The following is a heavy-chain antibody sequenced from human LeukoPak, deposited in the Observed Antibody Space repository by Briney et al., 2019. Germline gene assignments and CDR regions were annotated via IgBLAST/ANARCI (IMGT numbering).Heavy chain of an antibody. J-gene: IGHJ5*02. Sequence: PGGSLRLSCAASGFTFSSYAMSWVRQDPGKGLEWVSTISGSGGSTYSADPVKGRFTISRDNSKNTLYLKMNSLRAEDTAVYYCAKDGSSGSWFDPWGQGTLVTVSS. CDR2: ISGSGGST. V-gene: IGHV3-23*01. CDR3: AKDGSSGSWFDP. D-gene: IGHD6-19*01. CDR1: GFTFSSYA.